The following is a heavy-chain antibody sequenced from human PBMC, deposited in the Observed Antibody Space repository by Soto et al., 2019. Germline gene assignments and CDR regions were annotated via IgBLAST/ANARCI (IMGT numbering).Heavy chain of an antibody. J-gene: IGHJ4*02. V-gene: IGHV3-23*01. Sequence: GGSLRLSCAASGFTFSSYAMSWARQAPGKGLEWVSAISGSGGSTYYADSVKGRFTISRDNSKNTLYLQMNSLRAEDTAVYYCAKDSPQLRPSGYQLVITTNLDYWGQGTLVTVSS. CDR2: ISGSGGST. D-gene: IGHD3-22*01. CDR3: AKDSPQLRPSGYQLVITTNLDY. CDR1: GFTFSSYA.